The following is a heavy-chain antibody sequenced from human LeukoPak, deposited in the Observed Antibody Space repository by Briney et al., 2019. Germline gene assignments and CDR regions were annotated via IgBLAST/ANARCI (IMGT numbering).Heavy chain of an antibody. CDR1: GGSLNGYY. Sequence: PSETLSLTCTVYGGSLNGYYWSWIRQPPGKGLEWIGEVNYSGTTNYNPSLTSRVTISVDTSKNQFSLKLSSVTAADTAVYYCARFESQLRQYYYYMDVWGKGTTVTVSS. CDR3: ARFESQLRQYYYYMDV. V-gene: IGHV4-34*01. J-gene: IGHJ6*03. D-gene: IGHD2-2*01. CDR2: VNYSGTT.